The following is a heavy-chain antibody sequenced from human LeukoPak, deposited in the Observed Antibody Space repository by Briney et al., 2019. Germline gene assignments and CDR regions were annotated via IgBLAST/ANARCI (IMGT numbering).Heavy chain of an antibody. CDR3: TRPKSGYSGIASPY. J-gene: IGHJ4*02. V-gene: IGHV3-49*04. Sequence: GGSLRLSCAASGFTFSNYAMSWVRQAPGKGLEWVGFIRSKAYGGTTEYAASVKGRFTISRDDSKSIAYLQMNSLKTEDTAVYYCTRPKSGYSGIASPYWGQGTLVTVSS. CDR1: GFTFSNYA. D-gene: IGHD6-25*01. CDR2: IRSKAYGGTT.